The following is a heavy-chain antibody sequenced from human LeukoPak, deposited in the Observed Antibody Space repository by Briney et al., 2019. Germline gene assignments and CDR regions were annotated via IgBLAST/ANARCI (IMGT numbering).Heavy chain of an antibody. Sequence: GSLLLSCAASGFTFSTYGMHWVRPAPGKGLEWVAVVSYDGSNKYYADSVKGRFTISRDNSKNTLYLQMNSLRAEDTAVYYCAKDWGNWGYGYYFDHWGQGTLVTVSS. CDR3: AKDWGNWGYGYYFDH. J-gene: IGHJ4*02. CDR2: VSYDGSNK. CDR1: GFTFSTYG. V-gene: IGHV3-30*18. D-gene: IGHD7-27*01.